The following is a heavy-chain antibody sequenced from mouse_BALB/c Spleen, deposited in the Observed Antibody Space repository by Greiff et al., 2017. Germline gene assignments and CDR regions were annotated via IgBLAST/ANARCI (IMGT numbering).Heavy chain of an antibody. CDR3: SLLSSDY. Sequence: EVQLQQSGAELVRSGASVKLSCTASGFNIKDYYMHWVKQRPEQGLEWIGWIDPENGDTEYAPKFQGKATMTADTSSNPAYLQLSSLTSEDTAVYYCSLLSSDYWGQGTTLTVSA. V-gene: IGHV14-4*02. CDR1: GFNIKDYY. CDR2: IDPENGDT. J-gene: IGHJ2*01. D-gene: IGHD2-1*01.